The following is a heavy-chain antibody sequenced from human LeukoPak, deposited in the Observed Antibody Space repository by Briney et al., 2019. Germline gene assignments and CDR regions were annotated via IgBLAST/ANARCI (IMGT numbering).Heavy chain of an antibody. D-gene: IGHD6-13*01. CDR3: AKDWEGSSNWYYFDY. CDR1: GFSFRSYG. J-gene: IGHJ4*02. Sequence: GVTLRLSCSASGFSFRSYGMSWVRQAPGNGREWGSGISGSGGGTDYADSGKGRFTISRDYSRNTLYLQMNSLRAEDTAVYYCAKDWEGSSNWYYFDYWGQGTLVTVSS. CDR2: ISGSGGGT. V-gene: IGHV3-23*01.